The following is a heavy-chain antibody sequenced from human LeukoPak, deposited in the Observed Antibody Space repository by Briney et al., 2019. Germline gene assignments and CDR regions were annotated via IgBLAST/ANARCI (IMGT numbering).Heavy chain of an antibody. CDR3: ARDVTRAAAGNFGY. J-gene: IGHJ4*02. CDR1: GYTFTSYG. CDR2: ISAYNGNT. D-gene: IGHD6-13*01. V-gene: IGHV1-18*04. Sequence: GASVKVSCKASGYTFTSYGISWVRQAPGQGLEWMGWISAYNGNTNYAQKLQGRVTMTTDTSTSTAYMELRSLRPDDTAVCYCARDVTRAAAGNFGYWGQGTLVTVSS.